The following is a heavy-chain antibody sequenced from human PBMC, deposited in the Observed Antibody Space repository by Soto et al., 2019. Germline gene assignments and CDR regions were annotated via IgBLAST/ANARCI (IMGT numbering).Heavy chain of an antibody. Sequence: QVQLVESGGGVVQPGRSLRLSCAASGFTFSSYGMHWVRQAPGKGLEWVAVIWYDGSNKYYADSVKGRFTISRDNSKNTLYLQMNSLRAEDTAVYYCAREDSTYYYGMDVWGQGTTVTVSS. V-gene: IGHV3-33*01. CDR2: IWYDGSNK. CDR3: AREDSTYYYGMDV. J-gene: IGHJ6*02. D-gene: IGHD6-13*01. CDR1: GFTFSSYG.